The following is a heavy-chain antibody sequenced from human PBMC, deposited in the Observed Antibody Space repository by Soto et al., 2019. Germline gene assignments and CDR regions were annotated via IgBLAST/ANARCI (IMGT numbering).Heavy chain of an antibody. CDR2: ISSSGSTI. D-gene: IGHD3-22*01. J-gene: IGHJ4*02. V-gene: IGHV3-48*03. CDR1: GFTFSSYE. Sequence: GSLRLSCAASGFTFSSYEMNWVRQAPGKGLEWVSYISSSGSTIYYADSVKGRFTISRDNAKNSLYLQMNSLRAEDTAVYYCARDRDYYDSSGYCDYWRQGTLVTVSS. CDR3: ARDRDYYDSSGYCDY.